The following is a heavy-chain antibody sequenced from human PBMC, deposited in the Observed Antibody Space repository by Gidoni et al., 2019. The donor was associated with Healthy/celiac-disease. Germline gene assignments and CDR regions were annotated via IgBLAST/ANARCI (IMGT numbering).Heavy chain of an antibody. J-gene: IGHJ6*02. CDR3: ASRRFDIVVVPAPYYYYGMDV. Sequence: QFQLQQCGAGLLKPSYTLSLTCAVYGGSFSRYYCSWNRQPPGKGLQWIGEINHSGSTNYNPSLKSRVTISVETSKNQFSLKLSSVTAADTAVYYCASRRFDIVVVPAPYYYYGMDVWGQGTTVTVSS. CDR1: GGSFSRYY. CDR2: INHSGST. D-gene: IGHD2-2*01. V-gene: IGHV4-34*01.